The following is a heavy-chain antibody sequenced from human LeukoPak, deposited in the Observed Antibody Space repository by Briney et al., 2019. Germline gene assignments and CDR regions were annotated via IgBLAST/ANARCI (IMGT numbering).Heavy chain of an antibody. Sequence: PSETLSHTCTVSGGSISSYYWSWIRQPPGKGLEWIGYIYYSGSTNYNPSLKSRVTISVDTSKNQFSLKLSSVTAADTAVYYCARAPTIFGVVTPPNYYYYGMDVWGQGTTVTVSS. CDR1: GGSISSYY. CDR3: ARAPTIFGVVTPPNYYYYGMDV. D-gene: IGHD3-3*01. J-gene: IGHJ6*02. CDR2: IYYSGST. V-gene: IGHV4-59*01.